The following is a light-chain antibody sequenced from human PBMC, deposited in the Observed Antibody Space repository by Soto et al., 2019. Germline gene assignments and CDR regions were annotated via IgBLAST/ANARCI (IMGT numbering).Light chain of an antibody. J-gene: IGLJ3*02. Sequence: QSVLTRPPSVSAAPGQMVTISCSGSTSNIAYNYVSWYQQLPGTAPKLLIYEINKRPSGISDRFSASKSGTSATLAITGLQTGDEAHYYCGTWDNSLSVVVFGGGTKLTVL. CDR2: EIN. CDR3: GTWDNSLSVVV. CDR1: TSNIAYNY. V-gene: IGLV1-51*01.